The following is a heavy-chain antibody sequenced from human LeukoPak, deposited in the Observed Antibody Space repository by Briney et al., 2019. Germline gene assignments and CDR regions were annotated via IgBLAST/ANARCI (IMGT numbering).Heavy chain of an antibody. Sequence: ASVKVSCKASGCTFTNFEINWVRQVAGQGLEWMGWMRPNSGETVNVQKFQGRVSMTRDISTSTAYMELTGLRSDDTAVYFCARGYNSGGAFYTAEYLPHWGQGTLVTVSS. D-gene: IGHD6-19*01. CDR2: MRPNSGET. V-gene: IGHV1-8*02. CDR3: ARGYNSGGAFYTAEYLPH. J-gene: IGHJ1*01. CDR1: GCTFTNFE.